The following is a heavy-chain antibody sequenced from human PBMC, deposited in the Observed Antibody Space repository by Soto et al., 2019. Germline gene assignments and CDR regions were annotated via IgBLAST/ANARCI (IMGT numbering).Heavy chain of an antibody. D-gene: IGHD3-3*01. CDR1: GYTFTSYG. CDR3: ARVLRFLEWFPLRPYGMDV. CDR2: ISAYNVNT. V-gene: IGHV1-18*04. Sequence: QVQLVQSGAEVKKPGASVKVSCKASGYTFTSYGINWVRQAPGQGLEWMGWISAYNVNTNYAQKLQGRVTMTTDTYTSKAYLEQRNLRSDDTAVYYCARVLRFLEWFPLRPYGMDVWGQGTTVTDS. J-gene: IGHJ6*02.